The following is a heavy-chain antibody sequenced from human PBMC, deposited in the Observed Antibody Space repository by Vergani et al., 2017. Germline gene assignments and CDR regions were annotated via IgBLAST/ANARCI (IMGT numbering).Heavy chain of an antibody. D-gene: IGHD6-13*01. V-gene: IGHV4-34*01. J-gene: IGHJ4*02. CDR1: GGSFSGYY. Sequence: QVQLQQWGAGLLKPSETLSLTCAVYGGSFSGYYWSWIRQPPGKGLEWIGEINHSGSTNYNPSLKSRVTISVDTSKNQFSLKLSSVTAADTAVYYCARVVHIAAAVYFDYWGQGTLVTVSS. CDR2: INHSGST. CDR3: ARVVHIAAAVYFDY.